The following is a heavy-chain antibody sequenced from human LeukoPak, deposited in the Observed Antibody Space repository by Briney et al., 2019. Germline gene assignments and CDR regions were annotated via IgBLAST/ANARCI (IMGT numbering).Heavy chain of an antibody. CDR1: GGTFRSGS. V-gene: IGHV1-69*02. J-gene: IGHJ4*02. Sequence: SVKVSCKASGGTFRSGSIIWVRQAPGQGLEWMGRIVPMPDITTYSQTFQGRVTITADKSTSTAYMELSSLTSEDTAVYYCARASDLVTTWDYFDSWGQGSLVIVSS. CDR2: IVPMPDIT. D-gene: IGHD4-17*01. CDR3: ARASDLVTTWDYFDS.